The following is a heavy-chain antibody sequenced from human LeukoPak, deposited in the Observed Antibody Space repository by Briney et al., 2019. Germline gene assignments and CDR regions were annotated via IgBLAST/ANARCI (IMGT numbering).Heavy chain of an antibody. Sequence: ASVKVSCKASGYTFTSYAMNWVRQAPGQGLEWMGWINTNTGNPTYAQGFTGRFVFSFDTSVSTAYLQISSLKAEDTAVYYCARDRDIVVVPAVYYYYYGMDVWGQGTTVTVSS. CDR2: INTNTGNP. CDR1: GYTFTSYA. D-gene: IGHD2-2*01. J-gene: IGHJ6*02. CDR3: ARDRDIVVVPAVYYYYYGMDV. V-gene: IGHV7-4-1*02.